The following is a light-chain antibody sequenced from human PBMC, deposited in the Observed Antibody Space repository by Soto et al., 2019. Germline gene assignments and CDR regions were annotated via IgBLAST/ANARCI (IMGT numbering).Light chain of an antibody. Sequence: EIVMTQSPATLSVSPGERATLSCRASQSVSSSYLAWYQQKPGQAPRLLIYGASSRATGIPDRFSGSGSGTGFTLTISRLEPEDFAVYYCQQYGSSPLTFGQGTKVDIK. J-gene: IGKJ1*01. CDR3: QQYGSSPLT. CDR1: QSVSSSY. V-gene: IGKV3-20*01. CDR2: GAS.